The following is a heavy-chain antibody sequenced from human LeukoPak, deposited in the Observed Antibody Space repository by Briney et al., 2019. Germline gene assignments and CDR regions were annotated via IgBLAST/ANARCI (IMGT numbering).Heavy chain of an antibody. V-gene: IGHV3-48*03. CDR2: ISGNGNTI. D-gene: IGHD3-10*01. CDR1: GFTFSNYE. J-gene: IGHJ4*02. Sequence: GGSLRLSCAASGFTFSNYEMNWVRQAPGKGLEWFSYISGNGNTIYYADSVKGRFTISRDNAKNSLYLQMNSLRAEDTAVYYCARGSLVHYYGSGSYRIRAGFDSWGQGTLVTVSS. CDR3: ARGSLVHYYGSGSYRIRAGFDS.